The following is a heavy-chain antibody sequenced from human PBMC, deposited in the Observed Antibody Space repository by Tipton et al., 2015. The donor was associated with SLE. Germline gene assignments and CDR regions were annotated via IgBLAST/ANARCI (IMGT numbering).Heavy chain of an antibody. J-gene: IGHJ3*02. V-gene: IGHV4-61*08. Sequence: TLSLTCIVSGGSISSGGYYWSWIRQHPGKGLEWIGYISYSGSTNYSPSLKSRVTISVDTSKNEFSLNLTSVTAADTAVYYCAREINEGVPDAFDIWGQGTMVTVSS. CDR1: GGSISSGGYY. CDR3: AREINEGVPDAFDI. CDR2: ISYSGST. D-gene: IGHD1-1*01.